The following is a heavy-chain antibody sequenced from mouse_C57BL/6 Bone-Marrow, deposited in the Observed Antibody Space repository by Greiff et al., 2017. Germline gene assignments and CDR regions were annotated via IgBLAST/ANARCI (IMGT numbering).Heavy chain of an antibody. J-gene: IGHJ2*01. CDR3: ARENYYGSSYKGKSYYFDY. V-gene: IGHV5-17*01. CDR1: GFTFSDYG. Sequence: EVQLVESGGGLVKPGGSLKLSCAASGFTFSDYGMHWVRQAPEKGLEWVAYISSGSSTIYYADTVKGRFTISRDNAKNTLFLQMTSLRSEDTAMYYCARENYYGSSYKGKSYYFDYWGQGTTLTVTS. D-gene: IGHD1-1*01. CDR2: ISSGSSTI.